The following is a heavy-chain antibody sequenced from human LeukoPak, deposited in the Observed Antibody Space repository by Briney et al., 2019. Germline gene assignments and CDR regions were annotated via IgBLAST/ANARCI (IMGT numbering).Heavy chain of an antibody. CDR2: IYYSGST. D-gene: IGHD1-1*01. Sequence: AQTLSLTCTVSGGSISSGVYHWSWVRQQPGKGLEWIGYIYYSGSTHYNPSLKSLLTRSVDTSKDQFSLKLSSVTAADAVVYCCARHEVQLEPLDYWGQGPLVTVSS. CDR1: GGSISSGVYH. CDR3: ARHEVQLEPLDY. J-gene: IGHJ4*02. V-gene: IGHV4-31*01.